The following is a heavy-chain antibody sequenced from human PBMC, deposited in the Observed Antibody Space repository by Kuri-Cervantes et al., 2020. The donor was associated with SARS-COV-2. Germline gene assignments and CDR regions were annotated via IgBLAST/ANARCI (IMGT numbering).Heavy chain of an antibody. V-gene: IGHV3-30-3*01. CDR2: ISYDGSNK. Sequence: GESLKISCAASGFTFSSYAMLWVRQAPGKGLEWVAVISYDGSNKYYADSVKGRFTISRDNSKNTLYLQMNSLRAEDTAVYYCARDQAGTIDYWGQGTLVTVSS. CDR1: GFTFSSYA. D-gene: IGHD1-1*01. J-gene: IGHJ4*02. CDR3: ARDQAGTIDY.